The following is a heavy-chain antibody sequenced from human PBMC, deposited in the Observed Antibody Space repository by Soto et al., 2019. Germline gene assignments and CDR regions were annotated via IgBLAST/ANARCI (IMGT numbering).Heavy chain of an antibody. J-gene: IGHJ4*02. V-gene: IGHV3-30*18. CDR1: GFTFSSYG. CDR2: ISYDGSNK. D-gene: IGHD2-21*02. Sequence: QVQLVESGGGVVQPGRSLRLSCAASGFTFSSYGMHWVRQAPGKGLEWVAVISYDGSNKYYADSVKGRFTISRDNTKNTQYLQMNNLRAEGTAVYYCAKDSCIVVVTAPYDYWGQGTLVTVSS. CDR3: AKDSCIVVVTAPYDY.